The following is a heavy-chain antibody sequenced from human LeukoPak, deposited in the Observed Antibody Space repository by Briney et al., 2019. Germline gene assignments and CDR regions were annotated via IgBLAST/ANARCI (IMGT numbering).Heavy chain of an antibody. CDR2: IYHSGST. V-gene: IGHV4-30-2*05. J-gene: IGHJ5*02. D-gene: IGHD3-3*01. CDR3: ARSIRPYYDFWSGYYKRNGRAWFDP. Sequence: PSQTLSLTCTVSGGSISSGGYSWSWIRQPPGKGLEWIGYIYHSGSTYYNPSLKSRVTISVGTSKNQFSLKLSSVTAADTAVYYCARSIRPYYDFWSGYYKRNGRAWFDPWGQGTLVTVSS. CDR1: GGSISSGGYS.